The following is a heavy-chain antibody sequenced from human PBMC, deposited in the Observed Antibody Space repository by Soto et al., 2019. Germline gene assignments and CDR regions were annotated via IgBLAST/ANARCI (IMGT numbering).Heavy chain of an antibody. V-gene: IGHV1-3*01. CDR3: ASGMAGPGYYYYYMDV. J-gene: IGHJ6*03. D-gene: IGHD6-19*01. CDR2: INAGNGNT. CDR1: GYTLTELS. Sequence: GASVKVSCKVSGYTLTELSMHWVRQAPGQRLEWIGWINAGNGNTKYSQKFQGRVTITRDTSASTAYMELSSLRSEDTAVYYCASGMAGPGYYYYYMDVWGKGTTVTVSS.